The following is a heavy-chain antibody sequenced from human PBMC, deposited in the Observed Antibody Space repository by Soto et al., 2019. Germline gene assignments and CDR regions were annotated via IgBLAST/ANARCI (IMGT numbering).Heavy chain of an antibody. D-gene: IGHD4-17*01. Sequence: QVQLVQSGAEVKKPGSSVKVSCKASGGTFTNFAISWVRQAPGKGLEWMGGIIPVFGKAKYAQRFQGRVKFTADESTSTAYMEVNSLTSDDTAVYYCARGSPTPVTTLFDPWGQGTLVTVSS. V-gene: IGHV1-69*01. CDR3: ARGSPTPVTTLFDP. J-gene: IGHJ5*02. CDR1: GGTFTNFA. CDR2: IIPVFGKA.